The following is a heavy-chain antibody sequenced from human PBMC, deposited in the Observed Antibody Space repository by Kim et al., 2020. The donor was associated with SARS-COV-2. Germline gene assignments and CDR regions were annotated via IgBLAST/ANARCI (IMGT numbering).Heavy chain of an antibody. Sequence: SVKVSCKASGGTFSSYAISWVRQAPGQGLEWMGGIIPIFGTANYAQKFQGRVTITADESTSTAYMELSSLRSEDTAVYYCARDLGFLEWFDPWGQGTLVTVSS. V-gene: IGHV1-69*13. CDR2: IIPIFGTA. CDR1: GGTFSSYA. J-gene: IGHJ5*02. CDR3: ARDLGFLEWFDP. D-gene: IGHD3-3*01.